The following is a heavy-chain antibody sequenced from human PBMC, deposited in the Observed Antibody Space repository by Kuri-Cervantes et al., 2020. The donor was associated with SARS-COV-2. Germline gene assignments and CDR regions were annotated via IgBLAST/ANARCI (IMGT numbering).Heavy chain of an antibody. CDR3: ARSSPRSITIFGVVTAYYGMDV. CDR2: ISSSSSTI. D-gene: IGHD3-3*01. Sequence: GESLKISCAASGFTFSSYSMNWVRQAPGKGLEWVSYISSSSSTIYYADSVKGRFTISRDNAKNSLYLQMNSLRDEDTAVYYCARSSPRSITIFGVVTAYYGMDVWGQGTTVTVSS. CDR1: GFTFSSYS. J-gene: IGHJ6*02. V-gene: IGHV3-48*02.